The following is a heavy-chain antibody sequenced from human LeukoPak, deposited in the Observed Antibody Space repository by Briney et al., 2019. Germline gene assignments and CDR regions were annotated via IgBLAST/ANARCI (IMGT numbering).Heavy chain of an antibody. V-gene: IGHV4-59*01. CDR2: IYYSGST. D-gene: IGHD3-3*01. CDR3: ARAPIFGVDVDAFDI. Sequence: SETLSLTCSVSGGSFSPYYWSWIRQPPGKGLEWIGYIYYSGSTNYNPSLKSRVTISVDTSKNQFSLKLSSVTAADTAVYYCARAPIFGVDVDAFDIWGQGTMVTVSS. J-gene: IGHJ3*02. CDR1: GGSFSPYY.